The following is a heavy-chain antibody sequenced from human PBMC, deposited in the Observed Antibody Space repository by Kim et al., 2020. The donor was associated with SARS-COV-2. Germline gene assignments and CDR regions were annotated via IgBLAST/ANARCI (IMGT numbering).Heavy chain of an antibody. Sequence: SETLSLTCTVSGGSISSYYWSWIRQPPGKGLEWIGFIYYSGSTNYNPSLKSRVTLSVDTSKNQFSLKLSSVTAADTAVYYCASGPPVLNDWYFDLWGRGTLVTVSS. CDR3: ASGPPVLNDWYFDL. CDR2: IYYSGST. CDR1: GGSISSYY. D-gene: IGHD2-15*01. J-gene: IGHJ2*01. V-gene: IGHV4-59*01.